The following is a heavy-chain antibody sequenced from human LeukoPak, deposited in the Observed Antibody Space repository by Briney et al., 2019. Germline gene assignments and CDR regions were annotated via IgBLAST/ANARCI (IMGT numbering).Heavy chain of an antibody. CDR1: GFTFSNYW. V-gene: IGHV3-7*05. J-gene: IGHJ4*02. CDR2: IRQDGSEE. D-gene: IGHD1-7*01. CDR3: ARGFNWNYGRFDF. Sequence: EPGGSLRLSCVASGFTFSNYWMNWVRQAPGKGLEWVASIRQDGSEEYYVDSVKGRCTISRDNANNSLYQQMNSLRAEGTAVYYCARGFNWNYGRFDFWGQGTLVTVSS.